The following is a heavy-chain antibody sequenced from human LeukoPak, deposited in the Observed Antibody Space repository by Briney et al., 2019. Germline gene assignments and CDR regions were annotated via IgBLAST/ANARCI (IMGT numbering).Heavy chain of an antibody. CDR1: GFTFSSYG. J-gene: IGHJ6*04. Sequence: GGSLRLSCAASGFTFSSYGMHWVRQAPGKGLEWVAVIWYDGSNKYYADSVEGRFTISRDNSKNTLYLQMNSLRAEDTAVYYCARQAAAGTEGYYYYGMDVWGKGTTVTVSS. D-gene: IGHD6-13*01. V-gene: IGHV3-33*01. CDR3: ARQAAAGTEGYYYYGMDV. CDR2: IWYDGSNK.